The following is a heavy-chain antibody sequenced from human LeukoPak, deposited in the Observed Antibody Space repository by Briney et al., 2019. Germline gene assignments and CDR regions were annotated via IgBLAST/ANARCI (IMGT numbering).Heavy chain of an antibody. D-gene: IGHD3-16*01. Sequence: ASVKVSCQASGYTFTSYYMHWVRQAPGQGLEGMGRINPSGGSTSYAQKFQGRVTMTRDTSTSTVYMELSSLRSEVTAVYYCARNLRAYDAFDIWGQGTMVTVSS. CDR2: INPSGGST. CDR3: ARNLRAYDAFDI. V-gene: IGHV1-46*01. CDR1: GYTFTSYY. J-gene: IGHJ3*02.